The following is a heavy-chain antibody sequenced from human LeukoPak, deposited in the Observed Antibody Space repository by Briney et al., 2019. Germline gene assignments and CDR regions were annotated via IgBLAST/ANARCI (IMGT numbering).Heavy chain of an antibody. CDR2: ISSSGDTT. Sequence: GGSLRLSCTASGFNFYNYAMSWVRQAPGKGLEWVSTISSSGDTTYYADSVKGRFTISRDNSNNTMYLQMTSLRAEDTAIYYCAKVVATIQPNFFDYWGQGTLVTVSS. D-gene: IGHD5-24*01. CDR1: GFNFYNYA. CDR3: AKVVATIQPNFFDY. V-gene: IGHV3-23*01. J-gene: IGHJ4*02.